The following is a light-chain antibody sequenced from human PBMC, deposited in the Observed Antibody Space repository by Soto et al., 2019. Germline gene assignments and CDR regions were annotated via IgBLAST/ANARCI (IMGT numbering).Light chain of an antibody. CDR3: MQAPQNPPYT. V-gene: IGKV2-28*01. J-gene: IGKJ2*01. CDR1: QSLLHSNGYNY. CDR2: LAS. Sequence: DIVMTQSPLSLPVTPGEPASISCRSSQSLLHSNGYNYLDWYLQKPGQSPQLQIYLASIRASGVPDRFSGSGSGTDFTLKISRVEAEDVGVYYCMQAPQNPPYTFGQGTKVEIK.